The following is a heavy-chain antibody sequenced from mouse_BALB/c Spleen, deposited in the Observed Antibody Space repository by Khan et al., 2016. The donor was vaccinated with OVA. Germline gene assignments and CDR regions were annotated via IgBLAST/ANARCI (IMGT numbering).Heavy chain of an antibody. CDR1: GFTFSDYY. J-gene: IGHJ3*01. CDR2: ISDGGSYT. Sequence: EVQLQESGGGLVKPGGSLKLSCAASGFTFSDYYMYWVRQTPEKRLEWVATISDGGSYTYYPDSVKGRFTISRDDAKNNLYLQMSSLKSEDTAMSYCVRSYYGDPFAYWGQGTLVTVSA. CDR3: VRSYYGDPFAY. V-gene: IGHV5-4*02. D-gene: IGHD2-13*01.